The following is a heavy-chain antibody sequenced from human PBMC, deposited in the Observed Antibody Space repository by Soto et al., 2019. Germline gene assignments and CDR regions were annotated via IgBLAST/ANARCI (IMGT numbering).Heavy chain of an antibody. CDR2: IVVGSGNT. D-gene: IGHD3-22*01. CDR3: AALELSSGYYPALGY. V-gene: IGHV1-58*01. J-gene: IGHJ4*02. Sequence: SVKVSCKASGFTFTSSAVQWVRQARGQRLEWIGWIVVGSGNTNYAQKFQERVTITRDMSTSTAYMELSSLRSEDTAVYYCAALELSSGYYPALGYWGQGTLGTV. CDR1: GFTFTSSA.